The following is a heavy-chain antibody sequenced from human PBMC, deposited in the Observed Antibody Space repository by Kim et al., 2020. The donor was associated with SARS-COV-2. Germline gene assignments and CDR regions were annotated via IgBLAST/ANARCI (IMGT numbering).Heavy chain of an antibody. J-gene: IGHJ4*02. V-gene: IGHV1-2*02. Sequence: NYAQNFQGRVTMTRDTSISTAYMELGRLRSDDTAVYYCARGGLSSSSGFKQPDYWGQGTLVTVST. D-gene: IGHD6-6*01. CDR3: ARGGLSSSSGFKQPDY.